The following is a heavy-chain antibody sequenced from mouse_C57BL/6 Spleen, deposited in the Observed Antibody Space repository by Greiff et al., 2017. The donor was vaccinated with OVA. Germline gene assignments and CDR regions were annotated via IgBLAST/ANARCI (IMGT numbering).Heavy chain of an antibody. V-gene: IGHV7-3*01. J-gene: IGHJ1*03. CDR2: IRNKANGYTT. Sequence: EVKLMESGGGLVQPGGSLSLSCAASGFTFTDYYMSWVRQPPGKALEWLGFIRNKANGYTTEYSASVKGRFTISRDNSQSILYLQMNALRAEDSATYYCARPIYDGYYWYFDVWGTGTTVTVSS. D-gene: IGHD2-3*01. CDR3: ARPIYDGYYWYFDV. CDR1: GFTFTDYY.